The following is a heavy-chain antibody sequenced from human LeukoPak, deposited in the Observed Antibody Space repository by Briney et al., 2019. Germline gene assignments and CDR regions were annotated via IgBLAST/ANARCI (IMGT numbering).Heavy chain of an antibody. J-gene: IGHJ4*02. CDR1: GGSFSGYY. CDR2: INHSGST. Sequence: SETLSLTCAVYGGSFSGYYWSWIRQPPGKGLEWIGEINHSGSTNYNPSLTSRVTISVDTSKNQFSLKLSSVTAADTAVYYCARDVRRARGYSGYDSAYWGQGTLVTVSS. CDR3: ARDVRRARGYSGYDSAY. D-gene: IGHD5-12*01. V-gene: IGHV4-34*01.